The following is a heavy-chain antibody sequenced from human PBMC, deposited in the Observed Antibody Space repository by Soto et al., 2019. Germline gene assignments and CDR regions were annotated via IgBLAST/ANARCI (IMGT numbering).Heavy chain of an antibody. J-gene: IGHJ4*02. CDR1: GYSYTTFG. CDR3: VRDRLPVTGTKCFDY. D-gene: IGHD2-21*02. V-gene: IGHV1-18*01. Sequence: QVQLVQSGAEVKKPGASVKVSCKPSGYSYTTFGISWVRQAPGQGLEWMGWMNSNSGKTDYAQKFQGRVTMTTDTSTRTAYRARRSLTSDDTAVYFCVRDRLPVTGTKCFDYWAQGTLVTVPS. CDR2: MNSNSGKT.